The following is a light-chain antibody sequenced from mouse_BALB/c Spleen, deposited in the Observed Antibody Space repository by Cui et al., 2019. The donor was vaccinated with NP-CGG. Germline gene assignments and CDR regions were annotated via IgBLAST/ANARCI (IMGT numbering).Light chain of an antibody. CDR2: GTN. CDR1: TGAVTTSNY. J-gene: IGLJ1*01. Sequence: QAVVTQESALTKSPGETVTLTCRSSTGAVTTSNYANWVQEKPYHLFTGLIGGTNNRAPGVPARFSGSLIGDKAALTITGAQTEDEAIYFCALWYSNHWVFGGGTKLTVL. V-gene: IGLV1*01. CDR3: ALWYSNHWV.